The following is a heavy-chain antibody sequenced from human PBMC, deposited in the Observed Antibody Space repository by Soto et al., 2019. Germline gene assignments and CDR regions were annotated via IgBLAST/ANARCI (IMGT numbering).Heavy chain of an antibody. CDR1: GFTFSFYW. V-gene: IGHV3-7*01. CDR2: IRPEGTEK. D-gene: IGHD2-15*01. J-gene: IGHJ5*01. CDR3: ARDRVVVAATPYWFDS. Sequence: EVQLVESGGGLVQPGGSLRLSCAASGFTFSFYWMSWVRQVPGKGLEWVANIRPEGTEKYYVDSVKGRFTISRDTANNSLYLQMNSLRAEDTAVYYCARDRVVVAATPYWFDSWGQGTLVTVSS.